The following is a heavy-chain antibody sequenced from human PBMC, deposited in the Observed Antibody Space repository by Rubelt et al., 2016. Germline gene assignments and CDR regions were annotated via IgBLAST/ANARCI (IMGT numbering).Heavy chain of an antibody. D-gene: IGHD3-10*01. CDR1: GGSISSSSYY. Sequence: QLQLQESGPGLVKPSETLSLTCTVSGGSISSSSYYWGWIRQPPGKGLEWIGSIYYSGSTYYNPSPKGRVTISVDTSKNQFSLKLSSVTAADTAVYYCARGEPYYYGSGSYYNFDYWGQGTLVTVSS. CDR3: ARGEPYYYGSGSYYNFDY. J-gene: IGHJ4*02. CDR2: IYYSGST. V-gene: IGHV4-39*07.